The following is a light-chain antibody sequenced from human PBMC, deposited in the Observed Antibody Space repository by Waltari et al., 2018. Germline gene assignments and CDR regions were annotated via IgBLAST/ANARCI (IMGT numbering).Light chain of an antibody. CDR3: AAWDDSLHVRL. J-gene: IGLJ3*02. Sequence: QSVLTQPPSASGPPGQRVTIPCSGSSSNHGRNTVNWYQQLPGTAPNHLIYSNNNRPPGGPDLFSGSKSGTSASLASSGLQSDDEASYYCAAWDDSLHVRLFGGGTKLTVL. V-gene: IGLV1-44*01. CDR1: SSNHGRNT. CDR2: SNN.